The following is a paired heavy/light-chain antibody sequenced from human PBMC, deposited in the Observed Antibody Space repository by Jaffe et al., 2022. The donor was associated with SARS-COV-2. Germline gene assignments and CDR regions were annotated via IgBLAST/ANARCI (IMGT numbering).Light chain of an antibody. J-gene: IGLJ2*01. V-gene: IGLV3-19*01. CDR3: NSRDSSGVV. CDR2: GKN. CDR1: SLRSYY. Sequence: SSELTQDPAVSVALGQTVRITCQGDSLRSYYASWYQQKPGQAPVLVIYGKNNRPSGIPDRFSGSSSGNTASLTITGAQAEDEADYYCNSRDSSGVVFGGGTKLTVL.
Heavy chain of an antibody. CDR2: IYYSGST. CDR3: ARQGGGVISWGQPTLRSETDY. D-gene: IGHD3-16*02. V-gene: IGHV4-39*01. J-gene: IGHJ4*02. Sequence: QLQLQESGPGLVKPSETLSLTCTVSGGSISSSSYYWGWIRQPPGKGLEWIGSIYYSGSTYYNPSLKSRVTISVDTSKNQFSLKLSSVTAADTAVYYCARQGGGVISWGQPTLRSETDYWGQGTLVTVSS. CDR1: GGSISSSSYY.